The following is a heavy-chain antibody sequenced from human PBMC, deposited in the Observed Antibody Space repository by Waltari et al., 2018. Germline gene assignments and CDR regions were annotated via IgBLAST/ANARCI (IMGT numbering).Heavy chain of an antibody. CDR1: GYTFTSYY. D-gene: IGHD1-26*01. V-gene: IGHV1-46*01. CDR3: AREDEGVGAPGD. Sequence: QVQLVQSGAEVKKPGASVKVSCKASGYTFTSYYMHWVRQAPGQGLEWMGIINPSGGSTSYAQKFQGRVTMTRDTSTSTVYMELRSLRSEDTAVYYCAREDEGVGAPGDWGQGTLVTVSS. CDR2: INPSGGST. J-gene: IGHJ4*02.